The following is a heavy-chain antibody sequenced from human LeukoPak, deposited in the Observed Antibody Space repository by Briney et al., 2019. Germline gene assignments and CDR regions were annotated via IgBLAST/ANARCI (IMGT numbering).Heavy chain of an antibody. CDR2: IIPIFGTA. CDR3: ARERDYDILIGGYYFDY. CDR1: GGTFSSYA. V-gene: IGHV1-69*13. D-gene: IGHD3-9*01. J-gene: IGHJ4*02. Sequence: GASVKVSCKASGGTFSSYAISWVRQAPGQGLEWMGGIIPIFGTANYAQKFQGRVTITADESTSTAYMELSSLRSEDTAVYYCARERDYDILIGGYYFDYWGQGTLVTVSS.